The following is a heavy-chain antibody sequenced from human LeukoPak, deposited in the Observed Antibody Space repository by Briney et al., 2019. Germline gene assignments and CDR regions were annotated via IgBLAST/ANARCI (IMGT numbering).Heavy chain of an antibody. J-gene: IGHJ4*02. V-gene: IGHV3-7*01. CDR2: IKQDGSEK. D-gene: IGHD3-16*01. Sequence: GGSLRLSCAASGFTFSNYWMSWFRQAPGKGPEWVAIIKQDGSEKYYVDSVKGRFTISRDNARNSVYLQMNSLRGEDTAVYYCARAVDVADYWGQGTLVAVSS. CDR3: ARAVDVADY. CDR1: GFTFSNYW.